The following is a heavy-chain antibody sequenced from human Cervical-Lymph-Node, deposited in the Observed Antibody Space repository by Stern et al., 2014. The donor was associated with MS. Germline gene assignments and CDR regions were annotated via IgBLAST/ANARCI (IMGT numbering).Heavy chain of an antibody. CDR3: ARDGRHTYTCALDV. V-gene: IGHV1-69*01. J-gene: IGHJ6*02. D-gene: IGHD2-2*02. CDR1: GGTFNVYA. CDR2: IIPILGTA. Sequence: QVQLVESGAEVKKPGSSVKISCKASGGTFNVYAINWLRQAPGQGLEWMGGIIPILGTANYAQKFQGRVTITADESTRTTSMQLSSLRSNDTAVYYCARDGRHTYTCALDVWGQGTTVTVSS.